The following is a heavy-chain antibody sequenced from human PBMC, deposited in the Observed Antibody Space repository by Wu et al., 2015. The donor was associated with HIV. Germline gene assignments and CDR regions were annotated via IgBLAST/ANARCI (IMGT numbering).Heavy chain of an antibody. V-gene: IGHV1-46*01. J-gene: IGHJ4*02. CDR2: INPSGGST. CDR1: GYTFTSYY. CDR3: ARKVWGGYSYGSFDY. D-gene: IGHD5-18*01. Sequence: QVQLVQSGAEVKKPGASVKVSCKASGYTFTSYYMHWVRQAPGQGLEWMGIINPSGGSTSYAQKFQGRVTMTRDTSTSTVYMELSSLRSEDTAVYYCARKVWGGYSYGSFDYWGQGTLGHRLL.